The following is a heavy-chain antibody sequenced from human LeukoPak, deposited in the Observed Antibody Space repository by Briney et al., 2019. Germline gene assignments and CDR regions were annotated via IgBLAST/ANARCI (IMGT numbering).Heavy chain of an antibody. CDR1: GFTFSSYE. CDR3: ARVEQQPGVQH. D-gene: IGHD6-13*01. V-gene: IGHV3-48*03. J-gene: IGHJ1*01. Sequence: GGSLRLSCAASGFTFSSYEMNWVRQAPGKGLEWVSYISSSGSTIYYADSVKGRFTISRDNAKNSLYLQMKSLRAEDTAVYYCARVEQQPGVQHWGQGTLVTASS. CDR2: ISSSGSTI.